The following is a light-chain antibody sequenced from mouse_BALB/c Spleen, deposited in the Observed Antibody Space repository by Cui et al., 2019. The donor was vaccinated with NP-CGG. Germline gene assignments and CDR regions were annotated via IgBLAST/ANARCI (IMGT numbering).Light chain of an antibody. CDR1: TGAVTTSNY. CDR2: GTN. Sequence: QAVVTQESALTTSPGETVTLTCRSSTGAVTTSNYANWVQEKPNHLFTGLIGGTNNRAPGVPAIFSGSLIGDKAALTITGAQTEDEALYFCALWYSNHWVFGGGTKLTVL. V-gene: IGLV1*01. CDR3: ALWYSNHWV. J-gene: IGLJ1*01.